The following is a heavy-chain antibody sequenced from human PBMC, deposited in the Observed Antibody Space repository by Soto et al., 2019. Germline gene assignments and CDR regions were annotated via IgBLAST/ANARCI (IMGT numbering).Heavy chain of an antibody. D-gene: IGHD3-10*01. J-gene: IGHJ6*02. Sequence: QVQLQESGPGLVKPSQSLSLTCTVSGGSISGGGDYWSWVRQHPGKGLEWIGCIYNSGATYYNPSLKGPFTISVDKSKGQFSLRLTSRTAAEAAVSYCTRGRAPSISFGVNGMDVWGQGTTVTVSS. CDR1: GGSISGGGDY. V-gene: IGHV4-31*01. CDR2: IYNSGAT. CDR3: TRGRAPSISFGVNGMDV.